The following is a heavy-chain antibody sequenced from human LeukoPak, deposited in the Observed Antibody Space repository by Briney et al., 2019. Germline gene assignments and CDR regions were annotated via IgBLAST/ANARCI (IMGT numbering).Heavy chain of an antibody. V-gene: IGHV4-38-2*02. CDR2: MYHSGST. D-gene: IGHD6-13*01. J-gene: IGHJ5*02. Sequence: SETLSLTCSVSGFSISTGYYWGWIRQSPGKGLEWIGIMYHSGSTSYNPSLKSRVTISMDTSKNQFSLKLSSVTAADTAVYYCAREAIAANWFDPWGQGTLVTVSS. CDR1: GFSISTGYY. CDR3: AREAIAANWFDP.